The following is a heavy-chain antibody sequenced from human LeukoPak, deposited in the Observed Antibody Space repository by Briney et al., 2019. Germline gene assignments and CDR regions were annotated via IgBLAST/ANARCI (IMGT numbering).Heavy chain of an antibody. J-gene: IGHJ4*02. CDR2: ISAYNGNT. CDR1: GYTFTSYG. Sequence: ASVKVSCKASGYTFTSYGISWVRQAPGQGPEWMGWISAYNGNTNYAQKLQGRVTMTTDTSTSTAYMELRSLRSDDTAVYYCARDLGPPSIAVAGPNFDYWGQGTLVTVSS. D-gene: IGHD6-19*01. CDR3: ARDLGPPSIAVAGPNFDY. V-gene: IGHV1-18*01.